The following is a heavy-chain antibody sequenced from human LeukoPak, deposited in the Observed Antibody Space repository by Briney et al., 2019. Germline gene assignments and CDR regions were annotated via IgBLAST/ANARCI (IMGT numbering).Heavy chain of an antibody. CDR1: GYTFTGYY. CDR2: INPNSGGT. Sequence: ASVKVSCKASGYTFTGYYMHWVRQAPGQGLEWMGWINPNSGGTNYAQKFQGRVTMTRDTSISTAYMELSRLRSDDTAVYYCAGSLGYCTSNVCYLKYWGQGTLVTVSS. D-gene: IGHD2-8*01. V-gene: IGHV1-2*02. J-gene: IGHJ4*02. CDR3: AGSLGYCTSNVCYLKY.